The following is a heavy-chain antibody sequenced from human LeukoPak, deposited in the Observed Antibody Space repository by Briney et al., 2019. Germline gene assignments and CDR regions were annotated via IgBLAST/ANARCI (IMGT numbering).Heavy chain of an antibody. Sequence: SETLSLTCTVSGGSISSSSYYWGWIRQPPGKGLEWIGSIYYSGRTYYNPSLKSRVTISVDTSKNQFSLKLSSVTAADTAVYYCARQSSSFPMDVWGKGTTVTVSS. CDR1: GGSISSSSYY. J-gene: IGHJ6*03. D-gene: IGHD6-6*01. CDR2: IYYSGRT. CDR3: ARQSSSFPMDV. V-gene: IGHV4-39*01.